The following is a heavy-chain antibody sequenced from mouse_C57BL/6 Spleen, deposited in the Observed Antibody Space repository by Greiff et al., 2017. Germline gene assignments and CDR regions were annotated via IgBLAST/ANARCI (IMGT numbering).Heavy chain of an antibody. CDR2: IRLKSDNYAT. V-gene: IGHV6-3*01. J-gene: IGHJ1*03. Sequence: EVKVVESGGGLVQPGGSMKISCVASGFTFSNYWMNWVRQSPEKGLEWVAQIRLKSDNYATHYAESVKGRFTISRDDSKSSVFLQMNNLSAEDTGIYYCTVDYSNYCYFDVWGTGTTVTVSS. D-gene: IGHD2-5*01. CDR1: GFTFSNYW. CDR3: TVDYSNYCYFDV.